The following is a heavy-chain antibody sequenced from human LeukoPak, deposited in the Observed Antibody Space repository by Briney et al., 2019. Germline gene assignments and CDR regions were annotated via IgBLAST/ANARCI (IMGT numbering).Heavy chain of an antibody. CDR3: ARGRPAAMPEDY. J-gene: IGHJ4*02. CDR1: GYSISSGYY. CDR2: IYHSGST. D-gene: IGHD2-2*01. V-gene: IGHV4-38-2*02. Sequence: SETLSLTCTVSGYSISSGYYWGWIRQPPGKGLEWIGSIYHSGSTYYNPSLKSRVTISVDTSKNQFSLKLSSVTAADTAVYYCARGRPAAMPEDYRGQGTLVTVSS.